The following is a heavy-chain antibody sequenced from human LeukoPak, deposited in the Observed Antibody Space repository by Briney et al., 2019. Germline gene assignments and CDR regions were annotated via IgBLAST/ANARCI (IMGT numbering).Heavy chain of an antibody. CDR1: GYSISSGYY. J-gene: IGHJ3*02. Sequence: SETLSLTCTVSGYSISSGYYWGWIRQPPGKGLEWIGSIYHSGSTYYNPSLKSRVTISVDTSKNQFSLKLSSVTAADTAVYYCARDYPTPGYSYGLNGGNAFDIWGQGTMVTVSS. CDR2: IYHSGST. CDR3: ARDYPTPGYSYGLNGGNAFDI. V-gene: IGHV4-38-2*02. D-gene: IGHD5-18*01.